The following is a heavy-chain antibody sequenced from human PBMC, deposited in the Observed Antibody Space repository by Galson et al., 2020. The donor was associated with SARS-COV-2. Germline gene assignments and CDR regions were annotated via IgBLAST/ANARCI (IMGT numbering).Heavy chain of an antibody. CDR3: AREEDFFLVVTATRMCYFDY. Sequence: QTLSLTRAVYLGSSSVYYSSCVRHTPGRGRGWGGDITFSGSTKHNPSPKSLGTPSIDTSKNHFSLKLSSVTAADTAVYYCAREEDFFLVVTATRMCYFDYWGRGTLATVSS. CDR1: LGSSSVYY. CDR2: ITFSGST. D-gene: IGHD2-21*02. J-gene: IGHJ4*02. V-gene: IGHV4-34*01.